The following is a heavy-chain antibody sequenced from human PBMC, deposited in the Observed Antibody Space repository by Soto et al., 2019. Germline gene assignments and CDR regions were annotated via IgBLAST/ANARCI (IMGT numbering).Heavy chain of an antibody. J-gene: IGHJ4*02. CDR3: TTPDFDY. V-gene: IGHV3-49*04. Sequence: PGGSLRLSSTASGFPFGDYAMSWVRQAPGKGLEWVSFIRSKAYGGTTEYAASVKGRFTISRDDSKSIAYLQMNSLNTEDTAVYYCTTPDFDYWGQGTLVPVSS. CDR2: IRSKAYGGTT. CDR1: GFPFGDYA.